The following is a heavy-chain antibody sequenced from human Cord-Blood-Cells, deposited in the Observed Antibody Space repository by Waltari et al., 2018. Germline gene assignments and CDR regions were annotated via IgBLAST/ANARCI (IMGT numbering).Heavy chain of an antibody. D-gene: IGHD2-21*02. Sequence: QVQLVQSGAEVKKPGSSVKVSCKASGGTFSSYAISWVRKAPGQGLEWMGGIIPIFGTANYAQKFQGRVTITADESTSTAYMELSSLRSEDTAVYYCARDTAYCGGDCYSAFDIWGQGTMVTVSS. CDR1: GGTFSSYA. CDR2: IIPIFGTA. CDR3: ARDTAYCGGDCYSAFDI. V-gene: IGHV1-69*01. J-gene: IGHJ3*02.